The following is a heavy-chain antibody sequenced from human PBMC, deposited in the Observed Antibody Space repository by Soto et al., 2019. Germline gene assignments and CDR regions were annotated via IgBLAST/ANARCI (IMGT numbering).Heavy chain of an antibody. V-gene: IGHV1-69*13. Sequence: SVKVSCKASGGTFCSQGIAWVRQAPGQGLEWMGGFIAMLGTPTYAKKVQGRATISADESLTSSYLELRSLRSEDTGVYFCARGAMANFDYWRQGPVVTVSS. J-gene: IGHJ4*02. CDR3: ARGAMANFDY. CDR2: FIAMLGTP. D-gene: IGHD5-18*01. CDR1: GGTFCSQG.